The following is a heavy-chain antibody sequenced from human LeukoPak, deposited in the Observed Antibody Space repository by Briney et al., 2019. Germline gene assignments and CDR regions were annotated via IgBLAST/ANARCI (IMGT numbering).Heavy chain of an antibody. D-gene: IGHD7-27*01. CDR2: ISSSSSTI. J-gene: IGHJ6*03. V-gene: IGHV3-48*01. CDR1: GFTFNSYS. Sequence: GGSLRLSCAASGFTFNSYSMNWVRQAPGKGLEWVSYISSSSSTIYYADSVKGRFTISRDNAKNSLYLQMNSLGAEDTAVYYCARGGETGDRFLYYYYYMDVWGKGTTVTVSS. CDR3: ARGGETGDRFLYYYYYMDV.